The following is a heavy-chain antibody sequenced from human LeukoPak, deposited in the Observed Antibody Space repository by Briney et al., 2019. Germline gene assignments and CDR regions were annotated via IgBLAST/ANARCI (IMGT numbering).Heavy chain of an antibody. CDR2: NNPNSGGT. V-gene: IGHV1-2*02. D-gene: IGHD6-13*01. CDR1: GYTFTGYY. J-gene: IGHJ4*02. Sequence: ASVKVSCKASGYTFTGYYMHWVRQAPGQGLEWMGWNNPNSGGTNYAQKFQGRVTMTRDTSISTAYMELSRLRSDDTAVYYCARGNRAAAGDDNDYWGQGTLVTVSS. CDR3: ARGNRAAAGDDNDY.